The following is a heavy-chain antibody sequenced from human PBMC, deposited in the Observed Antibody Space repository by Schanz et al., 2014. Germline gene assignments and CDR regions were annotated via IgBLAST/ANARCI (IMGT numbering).Heavy chain of an antibody. V-gene: IGHV3-23*04. Sequence: EVQLVESGGGLVQPGGSLRLSCVASGFTFSSYAMSWVRQAPGKGLEWVSAISGSGGSTYYADSVKGRFTISRDNSKNTLYLQMNSLRAEDTAVYYCVREGSTTPVAGLRSFDWLGRFDYWGQGALVTVSS. J-gene: IGHJ4*02. CDR3: VREGSTTPVAGLRSFDWLGRFDY. D-gene: IGHD3-9*01. CDR1: GFTFSSYA. CDR2: ISGSGGST.